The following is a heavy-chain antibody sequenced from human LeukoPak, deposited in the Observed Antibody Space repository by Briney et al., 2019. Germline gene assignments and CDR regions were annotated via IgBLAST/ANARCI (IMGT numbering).Heavy chain of an antibody. CDR1: GFTFGDYA. V-gene: IGHV3-49*04. CDR3: TRVGYDAWGDY. Sequence: PWGSLRLSCTTSGFTFGDYAMSWVRQAPGKGLEWVGFIRSKAYGGTTEYAASVKGRFTISRDDSKSIAYLQMNSLKTEDTAVYYCTRVGYDAWGDYWGQGTLVTVSS. J-gene: IGHJ4*02. CDR2: IRSKAYGGTT. D-gene: IGHD5-12*01.